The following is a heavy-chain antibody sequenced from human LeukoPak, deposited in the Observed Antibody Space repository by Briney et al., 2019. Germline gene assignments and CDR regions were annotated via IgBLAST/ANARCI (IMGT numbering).Heavy chain of an antibody. Sequence: GGSLRLSCAASGFTFSSYAMSWVRQAPGKGLEWVSAISGSGGSTYYADSVKGRLTISRDNSKNTLYPQMNSLRAEDTAVYYCAKGYCSSTSCYIGFDYWGQGTLVTVSS. CDR3: AKGYCSSTSCYIGFDY. CDR1: GFTFSSYA. CDR2: ISGSGGST. J-gene: IGHJ4*02. D-gene: IGHD2-2*02. V-gene: IGHV3-23*01.